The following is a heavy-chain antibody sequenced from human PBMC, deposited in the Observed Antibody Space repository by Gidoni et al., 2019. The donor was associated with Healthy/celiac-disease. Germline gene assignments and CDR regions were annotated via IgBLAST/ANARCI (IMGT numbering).Heavy chain of an antibody. J-gene: IGHJ4*02. CDR1: GFTFSSYA. CDR3: AKDHRDYDYVWGSYRPDY. D-gene: IGHD3-16*02. Sequence: EVQLLESGGGLVQPGGSLRLSCAAPGFTFSSYAMSWVRQAPGKGLEWVSAISGSGGSTYYADSVKGRFTISRDNSKNTLYLQMNSLRAEDTAVYYCAKDHRDYDYVWGSYRPDYWGQGTLVTVSS. CDR2: ISGSGGST. V-gene: IGHV3-23*01.